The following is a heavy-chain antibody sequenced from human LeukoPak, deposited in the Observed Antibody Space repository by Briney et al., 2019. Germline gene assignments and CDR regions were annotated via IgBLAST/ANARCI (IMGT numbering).Heavy chain of an antibody. J-gene: IGHJ4*02. V-gene: IGHV3-11*04. CDR3: ARAWDYYDSSGYYSYFDY. Sequence: GGSLRLSCAASGFTFSDYYMSWIRQAPGKGLEWVSYISSSGSTIYYADSVKGRFTISRDNAKNSLYLQMNSLRAEDTAVYYCARAWDYYDSSGYYSYFDYWGQGTLVTVSS. CDR1: GFTFSDYY. D-gene: IGHD3-22*01. CDR2: ISSSGSTI.